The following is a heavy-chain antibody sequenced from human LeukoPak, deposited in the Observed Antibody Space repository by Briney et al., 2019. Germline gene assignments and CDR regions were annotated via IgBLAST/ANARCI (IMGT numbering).Heavy chain of an antibody. CDR2: IYYSGST. V-gene: IGHV4-39*01. Sequence: PSETLSLTCTVSGGSISGSSYYWGWIRHPPGKGLEWLGRIYYSGSTYYNPSLKGRVTISVDTSKNQFSLKLSSVTAADTAVYYCASGLYSSSWPYYYYYMDVWGKGTTVTVSS. J-gene: IGHJ6*03. D-gene: IGHD6-13*01. CDR1: GGSISGSSYY. CDR3: ASGLYSSSWPYYYYYMDV.